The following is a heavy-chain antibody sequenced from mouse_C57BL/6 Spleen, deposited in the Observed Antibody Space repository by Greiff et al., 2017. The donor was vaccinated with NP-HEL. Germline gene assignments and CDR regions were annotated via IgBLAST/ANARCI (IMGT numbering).Heavy chain of an antibody. J-gene: IGHJ4*01. D-gene: IGHD3-2*02. V-gene: IGHV1-59*01. CDR3: APTAQDYAMDY. CDR2: IDPSDSYT. Sequence: QVQLQQPGAELVRPGTSVKLSCKASGYTFTSYWMHWVKQRPGQGLEWIGVIDPSDSYTNYNQKFKGKATLTVDTSSSTAYMQLSSLTSEDSAVYYCAPTAQDYAMDYWGQGTSVTVSS. CDR1: GYTFTSYW.